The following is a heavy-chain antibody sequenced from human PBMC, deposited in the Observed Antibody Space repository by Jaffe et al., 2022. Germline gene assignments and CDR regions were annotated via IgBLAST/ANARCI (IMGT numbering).Heavy chain of an antibody. CDR3: AKDYDILTGYYPFDY. Sequence: QVQLVESGGGVVQPGGSLRLSCAASGFTFSSYGMHWVRQAPGKGLEWVAFIRYDGSNKYYADSVKGRFTISRDNSKNTLYLQMNSLRAEDTAVYYCAKDYDILTGYYPFDYWGQGTLVTVSS. CDR1: GFTFSSYG. V-gene: IGHV3-30*02. D-gene: IGHD3-9*01. J-gene: IGHJ4*02. CDR2: IRYDGSNK.